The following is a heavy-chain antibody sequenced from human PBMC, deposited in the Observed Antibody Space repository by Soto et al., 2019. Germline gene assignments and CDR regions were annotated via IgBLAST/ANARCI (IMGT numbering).Heavy chain of an antibody. CDR3: VREEYYHDDSDYHPYCDY. CDR2: INPNSGDT. D-gene: IGHD3-22*01. CDR1: GYNFSDYY. V-gene: IGHV1-2*02. Sequence: GASVKVSCKASGYNFSDYYVQWVRQVPGQGLEWMGWINPNSGDTNYAQQFQGRVTMNRDTSISTAYMELSRLRSDDTAVYYCVREEYYHDDSDYHPYCDYWRPGTLVTVSS. J-gene: IGHJ4*02.